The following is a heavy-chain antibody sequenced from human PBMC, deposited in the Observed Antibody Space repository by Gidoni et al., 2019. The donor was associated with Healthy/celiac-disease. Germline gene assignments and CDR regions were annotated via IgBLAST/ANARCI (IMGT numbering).Heavy chain of an antibody. Sequence: EVQLVESGGGLVKPGGSLRLSCAASGFTFSTAWMSWVRQAPGKGLEWVGRIKSKTDGGTTDYAATVKGRFTISRDDSKNTLYLQMNSLKTEDTAVYYCTASPLLWFGELLDYWGQGTLVTVSS. J-gene: IGHJ4*02. D-gene: IGHD3-10*01. CDR2: IKSKTDGGTT. CDR1: GFTFSTAW. V-gene: IGHV3-15*01. CDR3: TASPLLWFGELLDY.